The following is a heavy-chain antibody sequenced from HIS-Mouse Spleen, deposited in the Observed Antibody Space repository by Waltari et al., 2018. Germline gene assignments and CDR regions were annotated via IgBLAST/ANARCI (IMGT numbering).Heavy chain of an antibody. J-gene: IGHJ4*02. D-gene: IGHD1-26*01. CDR2: ISSSSSTI. V-gene: IGHV3-48*01. CDR3: ARGPYIVGATTGIDY. Sequence: VESGGGLVQPGGSLRLSCAASGFTFSSYSMNWVRQAPGKGLEWVSYISSSSSTIYYADSVKGRFTISRDNAKNSLYLQMNSLRAEDTAVYYCARGPYIVGATTGIDYWGQGTLVTVSS. CDR1: GFTFSSYS.